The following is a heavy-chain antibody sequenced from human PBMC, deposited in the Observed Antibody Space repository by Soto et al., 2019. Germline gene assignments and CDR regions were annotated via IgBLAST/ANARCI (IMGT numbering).Heavy chain of an antibody. V-gene: IGHV3-15*07. J-gene: IGHJ4*02. CDR3: TTDSYSTIIIGRFDY. CDR2: IKSKTDGGTT. CDR1: GFTFSNAW. D-gene: IGHD3-22*01. Sequence: GGSLRLSCAASGFTFSNAWINWVRQAPGKGLEWVGRIKSKTDGGTTDYAAPVKGRFAISRDDSNNMVYLQMNSLKIEDTAVYYCTTDSYSTIIIGRFDYWGQGPLVTVSS.